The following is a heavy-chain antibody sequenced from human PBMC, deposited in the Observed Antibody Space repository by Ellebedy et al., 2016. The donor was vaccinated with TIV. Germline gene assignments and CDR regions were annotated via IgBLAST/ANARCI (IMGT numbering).Heavy chain of an antibody. CDR3: ARGYCSSTSCQEPFDY. Sequence: GESLKISCAASGFTFSSYGMHWVRQAPGKGLEWVAGIPYDGSNKYHADSVKGRFTISRDNSKNTLYLQMNSLRAEDTAVYYCARGYCSSTSCQEPFDYWGQGTLVTVSS. J-gene: IGHJ4*02. D-gene: IGHD2-2*01. V-gene: IGHV3-30*03. CDR1: GFTFSSYG. CDR2: IPYDGSNK.